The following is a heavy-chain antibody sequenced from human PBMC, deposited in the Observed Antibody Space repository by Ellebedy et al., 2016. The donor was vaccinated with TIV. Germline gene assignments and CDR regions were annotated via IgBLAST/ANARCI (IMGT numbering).Heavy chain of an antibody. J-gene: IGHJ4*02. CDR3: AKGPKTYNSGWYDY. CDR1: GFTFSNYA. CDR2: ITNSGTST. V-gene: IGHV3-23*01. D-gene: IGHD6-19*01. Sequence: GESLKISXAASGFTFSNYAMSWVRQAPGKGLEWLSAITNSGTSTYYADSVKGRFTISRDNSKNTLYLQMNTLRAEDTAVYFCAKGPKTYNSGWYDYWGQGTLVTVSS.